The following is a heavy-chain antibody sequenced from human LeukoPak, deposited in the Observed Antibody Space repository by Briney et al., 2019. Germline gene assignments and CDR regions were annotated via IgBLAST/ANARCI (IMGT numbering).Heavy chain of an antibody. Sequence: PSETLSLTCTVSGGSISGGGYYWSWIRQPPGKGLEWIGYIYHSGSTYYNPSLKSRVTISVDTSKNQFSLKLSSVTAADTAVYYCARQYIKGTGVPSGQHSFDYWGQGTLVTVSS. CDR3: ARQYIKGTGVPSGQHSFDY. V-gene: IGHV4-30-2*01. CDR2: IYHSGST. CDR1: GGSISGGGYY. D-gene: IGHD1-1*01. J-gene: IGHJ4*02.